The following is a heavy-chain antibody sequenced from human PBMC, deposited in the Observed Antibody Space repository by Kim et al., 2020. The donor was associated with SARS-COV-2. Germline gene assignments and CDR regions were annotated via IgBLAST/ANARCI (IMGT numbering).Heavy chain of an antibody. Sequence: ASVKVSCKASGYIFTSYYMHWVRQAPGQGLEWMGIIDPSGGSTSYAQKFQGRLTMTGVTSTSTVYIELSSLRSEDTAVYYCARVGGSGSYYNDGTFDIWGQGTVAIVSS. V-gene: IGHV1-46*01. CDR2: IDPSGGST. D-gene: IGHD3-10*01. J-gene: IGHJ3*02. CDR3: ARVGGSGSYYNDGTFDI. CDR1: GYIFTSYY.